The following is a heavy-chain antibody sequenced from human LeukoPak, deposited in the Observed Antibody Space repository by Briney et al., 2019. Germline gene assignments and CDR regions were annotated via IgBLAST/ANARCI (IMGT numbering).Heavy chain of an antibody. Sequence: GGALRLSCAASGFTFSSYAMSGVGQAPGRGGEGVSAISSSAGSTYYADSVKGRFTISRDNSKNTLYLQMNSLRAEDKAVYYCAKALYYYDSSGYSPLVYWGQGTLVTVSS. CDR1: GFTFSSYA. CDR3: AKALYYYDSSGYSPLVY. D-gene: IGHD3-22*01. J-gene: IGHJ4*02. CDR2: ISSSAGST. V-gene: IGHV3-23*01.